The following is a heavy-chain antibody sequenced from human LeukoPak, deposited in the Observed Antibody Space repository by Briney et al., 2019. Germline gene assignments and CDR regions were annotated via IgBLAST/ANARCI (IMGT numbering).Heavy chain of an antibody. V-gene: IGHV1-2*02. J-gene: IGHJ4*02. Sequence: ASVKVSCKASGYTFTSYGISWVRQAPGQGLEWMGWINPNSGGTNYAQKFQGRVTTTRDTSISTAYMELSRLRSDDTAVYYCARGHSGSYPYYSDYWGQGTLVTVSS. D-gene: IGHD1-26*01. CDR2: INPNSGGT. CDR3: ARGHSGSYPYYSDY. CDR1: GYTFTSYG.